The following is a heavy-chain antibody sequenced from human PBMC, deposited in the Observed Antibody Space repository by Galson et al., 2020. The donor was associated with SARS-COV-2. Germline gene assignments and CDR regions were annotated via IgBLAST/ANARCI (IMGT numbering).Heavy chain of an antibody. D-gene: IGHD3-3*01. CDR1: GYTFTSYG. V-gene: IGHV1-18*01. Sequence: ASVNVSCKASGYTFTSYGISWVRQAPGQGLEWMGWISAYNGNTNYAQKLQGRVTMTTDTSTSTAYMELRSLRSDDTAVYYCARVPWNYDFWSGYYHDWGQGTLVTVSS. CDR2: ISAYNGNT. J-gene: IGHJ4*02. CDR3: ARVPWNYDFWSGYYHD.